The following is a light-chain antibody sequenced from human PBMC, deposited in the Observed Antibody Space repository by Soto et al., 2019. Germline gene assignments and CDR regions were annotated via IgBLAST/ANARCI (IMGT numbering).Light chain of an antibody. Sequence: DIQMTQSPSSLSASVGDRVTITCRASLTIGDSLSWFQQKAGKPPTLLIYGASALQSGVPARFSCSGSGTDFTLTISNMQREDFATYYCLQTYNLPRTFGQGTKVEFK. V-gene: IGKV1-39*01. CDR2: GAS. J-gene: IGKJ1*01. CDR3: LQTYNLPRT. CDR1: LTIGDS.